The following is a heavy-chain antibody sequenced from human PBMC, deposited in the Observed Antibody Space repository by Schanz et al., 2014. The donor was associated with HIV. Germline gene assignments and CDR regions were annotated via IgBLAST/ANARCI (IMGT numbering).Heavy chain of an antibody. J-gene: IGHJ4*02. D-gene: IGHD3-9*01. Sequence: QVQLVQSGAEVKKPGSSVKVSCKAPGHPFTGYYIHWVRQAPGQGLEWMGWINPNSGGTNYAPKFQGRVTMTRDTSVSTAYMELSRLTSDDTAMYYCAREKVGILADYTPNGMDVWGQGTLVTVSS. V-gene: IGHV1-2*02. CDR3: AREKVGILADYTPNGMDV. CDR1: GHPFTGYY. CDR2: INPNSGGT.